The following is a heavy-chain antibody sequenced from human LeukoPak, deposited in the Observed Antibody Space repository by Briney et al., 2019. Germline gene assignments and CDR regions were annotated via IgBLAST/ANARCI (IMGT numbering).Heavy chain of an antibody. J-gene: IGHJ3*02. V-gene: IGHV4-4*07. D-gene: IGHD3-22*01. CDR3: ARGLLEDSSAPRARGLKRAFDI. Sequence: SETLSLTCTVSGGSISSYYWSWIRQPAGKGLEWIGRIYTSGSTNYNPSLKSRVTISVDTSKNQFSLKLSSVTAADTAVYYCARGLLEDSSAPRARGLKRAFDIWGQGTMVTVSS. CDR1: GGSISSYY. CDR2: IYTSGST.